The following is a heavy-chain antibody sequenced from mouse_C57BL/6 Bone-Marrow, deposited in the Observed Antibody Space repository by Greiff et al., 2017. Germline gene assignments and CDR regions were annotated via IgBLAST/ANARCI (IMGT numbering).Heavy chain of an antibody. CDR2: IWSGGST. Sequence: QVQLQQSGPGLVQPSQSLSITCTVSGFSLTSYGVHWVRQSPGKGLAWLGVIWSGGSTDYNAAFISRLSIIKDNSKSQVFFKMNRLQADDTAIYYCARRGEWLLPFAYVGQGTLGTVSA. D-gene: IGHD2-3*01. V-gene: IGHV2-2*01. CDR3: ARRGEWLLPFAY. CDR1: GFSLTSYG. J-gene: IGHJ3*01.